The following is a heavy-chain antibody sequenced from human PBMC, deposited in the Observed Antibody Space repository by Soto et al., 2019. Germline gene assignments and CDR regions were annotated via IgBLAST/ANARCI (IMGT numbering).Heavy chain of an antibody. J-gene: IGHJ6*02. V-gene: IGHV1-18*01. D-gene: IGHD5-12*01. CDR2: ISPDNGNT. CDR1: GYTFTIYG. Sequence: QVQLVQSGGEVKKPGASVKVSCKASGYTFTIYGINWVRQAPGQGLEWMGWISPDNGNTNYAQKLXGXVXXTTDTSTSTAYMELRSLRSDDTAVYYCARALGYSGYAGMDVWGQGTKVTVSS. CDR3: ARALGYSGYAGMDV.